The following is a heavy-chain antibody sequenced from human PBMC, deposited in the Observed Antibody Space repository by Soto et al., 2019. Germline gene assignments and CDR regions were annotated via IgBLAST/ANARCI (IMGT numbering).Heavy chain of an antibody. Sequence: QVQLQESGPGLVTPSGTLSLTCSVSGVSISRSNWWTWVRQAPGKGLEWIGELYPSGGTTYNPSLQNRVTISVDYSKNHLSLTLTSVTAADTAVYYCARCLHCSNGGRFDPCGQGALVTVSS. CDR3: ARCLHCSNGGRFDP. J-gene: IGHJ5*02. CDR2: LYPSGGT. V-gene: IGHV4-4*02. D-gene: IGHD2-8*01. CDR1: GVSISRSNW.